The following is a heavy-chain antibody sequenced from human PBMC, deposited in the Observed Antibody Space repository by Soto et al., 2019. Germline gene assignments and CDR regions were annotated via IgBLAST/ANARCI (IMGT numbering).Heavy chain of an antibody. Sequence: GGSLRLSCAGSEFSFTNAWMTWVRQSPGKGLEWVGRIKGKTDGGTTDYAAPVKGRFTISRDYSIKTLYFQMNSLTTDDTDVYYCNTKGPLVAYTFGSYYHAMYVWGQGTTGT. CDR2: IKGKTDGGTT. D-gene: IGHD2-2*01. CDR3: NTKGPLVAYTFGSYYHAMYV. CDR1: EFSFTNAW. J-gene: IGHJ6*02. V-gene: IGHV3-15*01.